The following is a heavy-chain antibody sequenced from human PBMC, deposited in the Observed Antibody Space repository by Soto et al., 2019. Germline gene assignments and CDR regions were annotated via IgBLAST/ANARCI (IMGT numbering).Heavy chain of an antibody. CDR2: INSDGSST. D-gene: IGHD3-9*01. J-gene: IGHJ6*03. V-gene: IGHV3-74*01. CDR3: ARPLKVRYFDWLSKGGPSYYYYMDV. Sequence: GGSLRLSCAASGFTFSSYWMHWVRQAPGKGLVWVSRINSDGSSTSYADSVKGRFTISRDNAKNTLYLQMNSLRAEDTAVYYCARPLKVRYFDWLSKGGPSYYYYMDVWGKGTTVTVSS. CDR1: GFTFSSYW.